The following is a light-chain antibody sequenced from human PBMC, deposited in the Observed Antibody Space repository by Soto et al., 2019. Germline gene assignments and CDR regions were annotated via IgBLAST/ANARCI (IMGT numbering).Light chain of an antibody. CDR1: SSDVGGYDY. Sequence: QSVLTQPPSASGSPGQSVTISCTGTSSDVGGYDYVSWYQQYPGKTPKLMIFEVTKRPSGVPDRFSGSKSGNTASLTVSGLQAEDEADYYYLSYAGTAYVFGTGTKVTVL. CDR3: LSYAGTAYV. V-gene: IGLV2-8*01. J-gene: IGLJ1*01. CDR2: EVT.